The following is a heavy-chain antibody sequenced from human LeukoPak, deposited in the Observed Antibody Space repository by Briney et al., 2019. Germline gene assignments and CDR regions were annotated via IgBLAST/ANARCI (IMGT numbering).Heavy chain of an antibody. V-gene: IGHV3-30*02. CDR3: AKDPNRGGLSNYGYEWSY. Sequence: PGAPLRLSCAASGFTFSSYGKHWLRQAPDEGVEWVAFIRHDGSNKYYADSVKGLFTISRDNSKNTLYLQMNSMRAEDTAVYYCAKDPNRGGLSNYGYEWSYWGQGTLVTVSS. CDR2: IRHDGSNK. CDR1: GFTFSSYG. D-gene: IGHD5-18*01. J-gene: IGHJ4*02.